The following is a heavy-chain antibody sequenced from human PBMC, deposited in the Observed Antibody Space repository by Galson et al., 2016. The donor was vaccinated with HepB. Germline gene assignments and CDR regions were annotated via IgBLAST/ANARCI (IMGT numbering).Heavy chain of an antibody. D-gene: IGHD6-13*01. J-gene: IGHJ1*01. CDR3: ARVLRAADGIGH. V-gene: IGHV4-59*11. CDR2: IYNNAST. CDR1: GASISSHY. Sequence: SETLSLTCTVSGASISSHYWNWTRQPPGKALEWIGYIYNNASTNYNPSLKSRVTISVHSSKNQLSLKMNSVTAADTAVYYCARVLRAADGIGHWGPGTLVTVSS.